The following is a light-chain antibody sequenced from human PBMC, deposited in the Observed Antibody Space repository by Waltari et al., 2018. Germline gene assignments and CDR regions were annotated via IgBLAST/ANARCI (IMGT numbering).Light chain of an antibody. CDR3: CSYAGSVV. Sequence: QSALTQPASVSGSPGQSIPLSCTGISSDVKNYNFVSWYQQHPGKAPKLMIYEGTKRPSGVSNRFSGSKSGNTASLTISGLQAEDEADYYCCSYAGSVVFGGGTKLTVL. CDR1: SSDVKNYNF. J-gene: IGLJ2*01. V-gene: IGLV2-23*01. CDR2: EGT.